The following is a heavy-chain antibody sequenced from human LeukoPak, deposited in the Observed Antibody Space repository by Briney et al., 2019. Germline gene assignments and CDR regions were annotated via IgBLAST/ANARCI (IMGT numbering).Heavy chain of an antibody. J-gene: IGHJ4*02. CDR3: GAGPRGSGPLDY. Sequence: GGSLSLSCAASGFSFSDYLMDWVRQTPGKGLEWVGRSRSKARSYSTEYAASVKGRFTISRDDSKNVLYLQMNSLKIEDAAVYYCGAGPRGSGPLDYWGQGTPVTVSS. D-gene: IGHD6-19*01. CDR2: SRSKARSYST. V-gene: IGHV3-72*01. CDR1: GFSFSDYL.